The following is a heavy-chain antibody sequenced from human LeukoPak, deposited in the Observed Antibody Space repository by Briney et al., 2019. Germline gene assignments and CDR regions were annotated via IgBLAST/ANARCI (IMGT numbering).Heavy chain of an antibody. D-gene: IGHD7-27*01. CDR1: GFTFSSYW. V-gene: IGHV3-15*01. CDR2: IKRKTDGGTT. J-gene: IGHJ4*02. Sequence: GGSLRLSCAASGFTFSSYWMSWVRQAPGKGLEWVGRIKRKTDGGTTDYAAPVKGRFTISRDDSKNTLYLQMNSLKTEDTAVYYCTTGNWGPHWGQGTLVTVSS. CDR3: TTGNWGPH.